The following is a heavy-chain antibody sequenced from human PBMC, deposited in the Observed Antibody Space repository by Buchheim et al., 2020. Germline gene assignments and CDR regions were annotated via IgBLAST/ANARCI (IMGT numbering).Heavy chain of an antibody. CDR1: GFTFGIYG. CDR2: LGHGGGNG. Sequence: QVLLVESGGGVVQPGRSLRLSCAASGFTFGIYGMHWVRQAPGKGLEWVAVLGHGGGNGHYADSVKGRFTISRDNSKNTLYLQMSSLRIEDTAVYYCAKVAPGIITTFGTSGGPLDSWGQGTL. V-gene: IGHV3-30*18. J-gene: IGHJ4*02. CDR3: AKVAPGIITTFGTSGGPLDS. D-gene: IGHD3-10*01.